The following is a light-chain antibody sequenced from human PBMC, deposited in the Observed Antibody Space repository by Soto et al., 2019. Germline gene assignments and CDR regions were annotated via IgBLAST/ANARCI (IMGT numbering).Light chain of an antibody. V-gene: IGKV1-5*03. J-gene: IGKJ4*01. Sequence: DIQMTQSPSTLSASVGDRVTITCRASQSISSWLAWYQQKPGKAPKVLIYKASTLATGVPSRFSGSGSGTEFTLTISSLQPDDFATYYCQQYDSSSTFGGGTKVDNK. CDR1: QSISSW. CDR2: KAS. CDR3: QQYDSSST.